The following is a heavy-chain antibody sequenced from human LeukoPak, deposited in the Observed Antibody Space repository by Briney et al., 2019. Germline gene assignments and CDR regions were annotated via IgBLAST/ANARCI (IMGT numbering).Heavy chain of an antibody. D-gene: IGHD6-19*01. Sequence: PGGSLRLSCAASGFTFSSYDMSWVRQAPGKGLEWVSAISGSGGSTYYADSVKGRFAISRDNSKNTLYLQMNSLRAEDTAVYYCAASSGWLNFDYWGQGTLVTVSS. CDR2: ISGSGGST. J-gene: IGHJ4*02. CDR1: GFTFSSYD. CDR3: AASSGWLNFDY. V-gene: IGHV3-23*01.